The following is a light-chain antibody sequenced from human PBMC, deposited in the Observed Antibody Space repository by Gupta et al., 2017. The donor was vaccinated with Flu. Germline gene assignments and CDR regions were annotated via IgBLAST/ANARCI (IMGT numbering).Light chain of an antibody. CDR3: QSYDHNLSGPL. CDR1: SSNIGAPSE. CDR2: GDS. V-gene: IGLV1-40*01. J-gene: IGLJ2*01. Sequence: QSLLTRPPSVSGAPELRVTISCTGSSSNIGAPSEGHWYRQRPGTAPKLLIYGDSHRPSGVPDRFSASKSGTSASLAITGLQAEDEADYYCQSYDHNLSGPLFGGGTKLTVL.